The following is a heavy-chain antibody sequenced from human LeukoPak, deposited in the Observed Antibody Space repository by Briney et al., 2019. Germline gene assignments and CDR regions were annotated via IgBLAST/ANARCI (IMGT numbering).Heavy chain of an antibody. CDR3: AKDSRPSSGWKKYYYYGMDV. J-gene: IGHJ6*02. V-gene: IGHV3-23*01. D-gene: IGHD6-19*01. Sequence: GGSLRLSCAASGFTCATYSMYWVRQAPGKGLEWVSGITGGADTTYYADSVKGRFTISRDNSKNTVYLQMSSLRAEDAALYYCAKDSRPSSGWKKYYYYGMDVWGQGTAVTVSS. CDR1: GFTCATYS. CDR2: ITGGADTT.